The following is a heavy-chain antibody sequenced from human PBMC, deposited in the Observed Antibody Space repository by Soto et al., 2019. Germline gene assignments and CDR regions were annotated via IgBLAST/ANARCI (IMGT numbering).Heavy chain of an antibody. J-gene: IGHJ6*02. Sequence: PGESLKISCAASGFTFSSYAMHWVRQASGKGLEWVGRIRSKANSYATAYAASMKGRFTISRDDSKNTAYLQMNSLKTEDTAVYYCTSWQQLIYYYGMDVWGQGTTVTGSS. D-gene: IGHD6-13*01. CDR3: TSWQQLIYYYGMDV. V-gene: IGHV3-73*01. CDR2: IRSKANSYAT. CDR1: GFTFSSYA.